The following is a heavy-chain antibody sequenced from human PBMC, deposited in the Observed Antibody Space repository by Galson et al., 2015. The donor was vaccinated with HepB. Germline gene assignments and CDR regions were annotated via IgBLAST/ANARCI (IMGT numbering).Heavy chain of an antibody. CDR1: GFTFSSYS. D-gene: IGHD6-6*01. CDR2: ISSSSSYI. J-gene: IGHJ6*02. CDR3: ARDPSIAVPYYYYYGMDV. V-gene: IGHV3-21*01. Sequence: SLRLSCAASGFTFSSYSMNWVRQAPGKGLEWVSSISSSSSYIYYADSVKGRFTISRDNAKNSLYLQMNSLRAEDTAVYYCARDPSIAVPYYYYYGMDVWGQGTTVTVSS.